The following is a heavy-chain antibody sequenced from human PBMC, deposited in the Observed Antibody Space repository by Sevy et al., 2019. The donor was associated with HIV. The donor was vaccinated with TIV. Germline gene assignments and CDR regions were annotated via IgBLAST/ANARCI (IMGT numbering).Heavy chain of an antibody. Sequence: SETLSLTCTVSGSSISSSSYYWGWIRQPPGKGLEWIGSIYYSGSTYYNPSLKSRVTISVDTSKNQFSLKLSSVTAADTAVYYCARRITMVRGVIHRFYYFDYWGQGTLVTVSS. V-gene: IGHV4-39*01. CDR1: GSSISSSSYY. CDR2: IYYSGST. D-gene: IGHD3-10*01. CDR3: ARRITMVRGVIHRFYYFDY. J-gene: IGHJ4*02.